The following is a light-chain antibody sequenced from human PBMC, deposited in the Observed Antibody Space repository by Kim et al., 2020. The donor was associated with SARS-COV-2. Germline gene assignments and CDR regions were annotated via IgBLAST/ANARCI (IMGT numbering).Light chain of an antibody. CDR2: QDT. CDR1: KLGDKY. CDR3: QAWDSSTAV. Sequence: LSPEETASITCSGDKLGDKYTYWYQQRPGQSPVLVIYQDTERPSGIPERFSGSNSGNTATLTISGTQAMDEADYYCQAWDSSTAVFGTGTKVTVL. V-gene: IGLV3-1*01. J-gene: IGLJ1*01.